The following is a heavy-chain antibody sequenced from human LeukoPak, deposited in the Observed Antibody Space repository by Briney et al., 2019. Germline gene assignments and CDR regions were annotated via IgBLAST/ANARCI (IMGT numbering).Heavy chain of an antibody. V-gene: IGHV5-51*01. CDR2: IYPGDSDT. J-gene: IGHJ4*02. CDR1: GSSFTGYW. Sequence: GESLKISCKGSGSSFTGYWIGWVRQMPGKVLEWMGIIYPGDSDTRYSPSFQGQVTISADKSISTVYLQWSSLKASDIAIYYCARLMAEGTFDYWGQGTLVTVSS. D-gene: IGHD2-8*01. CDR3: ARLMAEGTFDY.